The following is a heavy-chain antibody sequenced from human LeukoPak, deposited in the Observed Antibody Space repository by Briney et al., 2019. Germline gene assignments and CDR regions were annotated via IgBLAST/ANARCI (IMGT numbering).Heavy chain of an antibody. J-gene: IGHJ4*02. D-gene: IGHD3-22*01. V-gene: IGHV1-46*01. Sequence: ASVKVSCKASGYTFTSYYMHWVRQAPGQGLEWMGIINPRGGSTSYAQKFQGRVTMTRDTSTSTVYMELSSLRSEDTAVYYCARDLGGNYYDSSGYYGGDYWGQGTLVTVSS. CDR3: ARDLGGNYYDSSGYYGGDY. CDR2: INPRGGST. CDR1: GYTFTSYY.